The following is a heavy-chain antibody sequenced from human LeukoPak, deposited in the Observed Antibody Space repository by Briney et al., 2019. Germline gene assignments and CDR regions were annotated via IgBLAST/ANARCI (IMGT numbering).Heavy chain of an antibody. D-gene: IGHD4-23*01. CDR1: GGSISSYY. V-gene: IGHV4-59*12. CDR2: IYYSGST. J-gene: IGHJ4*02. Sequence: NPSETLPLTCTVSGGSISSYYWSWIRQPPGKGLEWIGYIYYSGSTNYNPSLKSRVTISVDTSKNQFSLKLSSVTAADTAVYYCARDLTYGGRSFDYWGQGTLVTVSS. CDR3: ARDLTYGGRSFDY.